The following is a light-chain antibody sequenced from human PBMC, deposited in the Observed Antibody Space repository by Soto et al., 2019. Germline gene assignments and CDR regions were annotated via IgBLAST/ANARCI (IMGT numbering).Light chain of an antibody. Sequence: EIVLTQSPGTLSLSPGEGTTLSCRASQSVSSSYLAWYQQKPGQTPRLLIYGASSRATGIPDRFSGSGSGTDFTLTISRLEPEDFAVYCCQQFDGSLWTFGPGTKVEIK. CDR2: GAS. CDR3: QQFDGSLWT. V-gene: IGKV3-20*01. CDR1: QSVSSSY. J-gene: IGKJ1*01.